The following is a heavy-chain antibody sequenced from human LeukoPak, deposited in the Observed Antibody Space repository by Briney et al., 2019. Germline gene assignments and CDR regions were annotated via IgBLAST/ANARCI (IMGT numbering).Heavy chain of an antibody. CDR3: GKDPNGDYVGAFDF. Sequence: GGSLRLSCAASGFTFSDYALIWVRQAPGKGLEWVSAIRGTGGTTYYADSVKGRCTISRDNSRNTVYLQMNSLRAEDTALYFCGKDPNGDYVGAFDFWGPGTMVTVSS. CDR2: IRGTGGTT. J-gene: IGHJ3*01. D-gene: IGHD4-17*01. V-gene: IGHV3-23*01. CDR1: GFTFSDYA.